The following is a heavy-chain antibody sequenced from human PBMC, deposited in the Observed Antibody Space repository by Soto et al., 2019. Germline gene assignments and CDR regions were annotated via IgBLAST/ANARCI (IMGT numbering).Heavy chain of an antibody. CDR3: AHRQRGEYFYYGSGSQNWFDP. Sequence: QITLKESGPTLVKPTQTLTLTCTFSGFSLSTSGVGVGWIRQPPGKALEWLALIYWDDDKRYSPSLKSRLTITKDTSKNQVVLTMTNMDPVDTATYYCAHRQRGEYFYYGSGSQNWFDPWGQGTLVTVSS. CDR2: IYWDDDK. D-gene: IGHD3-10*01. J-gene: IGHJ5*02. CDR1: GFSLSTSGVG. V-gene: IGHV2-5*02.